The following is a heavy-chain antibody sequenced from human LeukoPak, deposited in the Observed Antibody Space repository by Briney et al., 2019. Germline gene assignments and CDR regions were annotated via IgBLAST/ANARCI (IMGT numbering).Heavy chain of an antibody. CDR1: GFNFLSYE. V-gene: IGHV3-48*03. CDR3: ARADYMDV. Sequence: GGSLRLSCEDSGFNFLSYEFNWVRQAPGKGLEWIAYITSAGNNRYYADSVKGRFTISRDDAKDSLFLQLDSLRPEDTALYYCARADYMDVWGKGTWVTVS. CDR2: ITSAGNNR. J-gene: IGHJ6*03.